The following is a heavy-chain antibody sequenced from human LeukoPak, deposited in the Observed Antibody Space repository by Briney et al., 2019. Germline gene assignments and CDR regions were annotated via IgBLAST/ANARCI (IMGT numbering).Heavy chain of an antibody. CDR2: ISSSGSTI. J-gene: IGHJ6*04. V-gene: IGHV3-48*03. CDR3: AELGITMIGGV. D-gene: IGHD3-10*02. CDR1: GFTFSSYE. Sequence: GGSLRLSCAASGFTFSSYEMNWVRQAPGKGLEWVSYISSSGSTIYYADPVKGRFTISRDNAKNSLYLQMNSLRAEDTAVYYCAELGITMIGGVWGKGTTVTISP.